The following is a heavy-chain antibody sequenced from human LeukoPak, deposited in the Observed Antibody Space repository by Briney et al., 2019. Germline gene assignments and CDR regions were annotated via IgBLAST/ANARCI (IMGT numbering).Heavy chain of an antibody. CDR1: GYTFTGYY. D-gene: IGHD3-22*01. CDR3: AREGDSSGYYYYIDY. CDR2: INPNSGGT. V-gene: IGHV1-2*06. J-gene: IGHJ4*02. Sequence: GASVKVSCKASGYTFTGYYMHWVRQAPGQGLEWMGRINPNSGGTNYAQKFQGRVTMTRDTSISTAYMELSRLRSDDTAVYYCAREGDSSGYYYYIDYWGQGTLVTVSS.